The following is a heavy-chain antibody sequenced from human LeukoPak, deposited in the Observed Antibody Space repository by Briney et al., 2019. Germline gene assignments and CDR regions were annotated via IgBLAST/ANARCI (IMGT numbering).Heavy chain of an antibody. CDR2: IIPILGIA. V-gene: IGHV1-69*04. CDR3: AKTQQLAFDY. CDR1: GGTFSSYA. J-gene: IGHJ4*02. D-gene: IGHD6-13*01. Sequence: ASVKVSCKASGGTFSSYAISWVRQAPGQGLEWIGRIIPILGIANYAQKFQGRVTITADKSTSTAYMELSSLRSEDTAVYYCAKTQQLAFDYWGQGTLVTVSS.